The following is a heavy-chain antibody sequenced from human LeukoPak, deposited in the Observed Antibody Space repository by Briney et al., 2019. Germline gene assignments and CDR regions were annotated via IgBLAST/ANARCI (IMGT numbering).Heavy chain of an antibody. CDR2: INPSGGST. Sequence: ASVKVSCKASGYTFTSYYMHWVRQAPGQGLEWMGIINPSGGSTSYAQKFQGRVTMTRDMSTSTVYMELSSLRSEDTAVYYCAREHYDSSGYYYSPDYWGQGTLVTVSS. CDR1: GYTFTSYY. CDR3: AREHYDSSGYYYSPDY. V-gene: IGHV1-46*01. D-gene: IGHD3-22*01. J-gene: IGHJ4*02.